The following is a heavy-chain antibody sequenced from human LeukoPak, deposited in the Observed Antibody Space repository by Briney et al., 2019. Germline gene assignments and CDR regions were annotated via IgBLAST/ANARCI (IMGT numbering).Heavy chain of an antibody. V-gene: IGHV4-59*01. D-gene: IGHD3-22*01. Sequence: SETLSLTCTVSGGSISSYYWSWIRQPPGKGLEWIGYIYYSGSTNYNPSLKSRLTISVDTSNNQVSLRLNSVTAGDTAVYFCARSSGYPPYYYYGMDVWGQGTTVSVAS. CDR3: ARSSGYPPYYYYGMDV. CDR1: GGSISSYY. CDR2: IYYSGST. J-gene: IGHJ6*02.